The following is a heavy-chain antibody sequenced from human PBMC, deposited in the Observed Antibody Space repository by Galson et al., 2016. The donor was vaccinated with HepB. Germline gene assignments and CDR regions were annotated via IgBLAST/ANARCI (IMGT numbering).Heavy chain of an antibody. CDR3: GRGRIALAD. J-gene: IGHJ4*02. Sequence: SVKVSCKASGYTFTGYYIHWVRQAPGQGLEWMGWINPDGGATDSAQKFQGRVTMTRDTSIDTAYLEMRRLRSDDTAVYYCGRGRIALADWGQGTLVTVSS. V-gene: IGHV1-2*02. CDR1: GYTFTGYY. D-gene: IGHD6-19*01. CDR2: INPDGGAT.